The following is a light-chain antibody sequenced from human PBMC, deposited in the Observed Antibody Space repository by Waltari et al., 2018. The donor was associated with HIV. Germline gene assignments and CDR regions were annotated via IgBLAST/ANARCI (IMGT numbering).Light chain of an antibody. J-gene: IGLJ1*01. V-gene: IGLV2-14*01. CDR3: SSYTTSSGI. CDR2: DVS. Sequence: SALTQPASVSGSPGQSITISCTGTSSDVGGYNYVSWYQQHPGKAPKLMIYDVSKRPSGVSNRFSGSKSGNTASLTISGLQAEDEADYYCSSYTTSSGIFGTGTKVTVL. CDR1: SSDVGGYNY.